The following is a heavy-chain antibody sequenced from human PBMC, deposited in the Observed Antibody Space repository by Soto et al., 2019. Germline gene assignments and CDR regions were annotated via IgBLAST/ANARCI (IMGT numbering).Heavy chain of an antibody. V-gene: IGHV3-23*01. J-gene: IGHJ4*02. CDR1: GFSISTHA. CDR2: FSGRSGDT. D-gene: IGHD6-19*01. CDR3: ARDSSAWPNYFDS. Sequence: GGSLRLSCVASGFSISTHALTWVRQVPGKGLEWVSSFSGRSGDTYYAASVKGRFTISGDSSKNTVILQMNNLRADDTAVYYCARDSSAWPNYFDSWGQGIQVTVSS.